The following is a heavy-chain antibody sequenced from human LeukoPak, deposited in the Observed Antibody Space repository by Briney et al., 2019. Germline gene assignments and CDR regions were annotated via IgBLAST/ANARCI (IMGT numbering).Heavy chain of an antibody. J-gene: IGHJ4*02. CDR2: IRYDGSNK. D-gene: IGHD3-22*01. CDR3: AKRGTTYYYDSSGYYLDY. V-gene: IGHV3-30*02. CDR1: GFTFSSYG. Sequence: GGSLRLSCAASGFTFSSYGMHWVRQAPGKGLEGVAFIRYDGSNKYYADSVKGRFTISRDNSKNTLYLQMNSLRAEDTAVYYCAKRGTTYYYDSSGYYLDYWGQGTLVTVSS.